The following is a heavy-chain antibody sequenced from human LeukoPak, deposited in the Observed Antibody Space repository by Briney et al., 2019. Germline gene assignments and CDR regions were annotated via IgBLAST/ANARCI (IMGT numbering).Heavy chain of an antibody. CDR3: ALAATTTRVDY. CDR1: GGSVRSGGYY. D-gene: IGHD1-26*01. V-gene: IGHV4-61*08. CDR2: IYYSGDA. J-gene: IGHJ4*02. Sequence: SETLSLTCTVSGGSVRSGGYYWSWIRQPPGKGLEWIGDIYYSGDANYNPSLKSRVTISVDTSKNQFSLRLNSVTAADTAVYYCALAATTTRVDYWGQGILVTVSS.